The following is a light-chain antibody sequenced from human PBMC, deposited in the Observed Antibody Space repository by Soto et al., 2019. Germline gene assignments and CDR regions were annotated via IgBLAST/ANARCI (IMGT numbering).Light chain of an antibody. J-gene: IGKJ5*01. Sequence: EIVLTQSPGTLSLSPGERATLNCRASQSISTSSLAWYRQKPGQAPRLLIYDASRRDIGVPDRFSGSGSGTDFTLTISRLEPEDFAVYYCQQYGSSPPVTFGGGTRLEIK. CDR3: QQYGSSPPVT. V-gene: IGKV3-20*01. CDR2: DAS. CDR1: QSISTSS.